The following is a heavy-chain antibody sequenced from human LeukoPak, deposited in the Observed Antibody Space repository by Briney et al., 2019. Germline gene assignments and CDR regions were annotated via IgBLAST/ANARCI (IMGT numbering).Heavy chain of an antibody. CDR1: GFTFSSYG. J-gene: IGHJ4*02. Sequence: GGSLRLSCAASGFTFSSYGMHWVRQAPGKGLEWVGFIRYGGSDKYYADSVKGRFTISRDNPKNTLYLQVNSLRAEDTAVYYCAKDSWEVGATSEIDYWGQGTLVTVSS. V-gene: IGHV3-30*02. CDR2: IRYGGSDK. D-gene: IGHD1-26*01. CDR3: AKDSWEVGATSEIDY.